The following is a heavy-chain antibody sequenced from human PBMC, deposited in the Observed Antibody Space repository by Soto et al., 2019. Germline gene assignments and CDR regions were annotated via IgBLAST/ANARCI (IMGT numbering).Heavy chain of an antibody. Sequence: QVQLVESGGGVVQPGRSLRLSCAASGFTFSNYGMHWVRQAPGKGLEWVSVIWYDGSDEYYADSVRGRFTISRDNSKNTLYLQRNGLRTEDTAVYYCATDQGIYWGQGTLVTVSS. CDR3: ATDQGIY. D-gene: IGHD6-13*01. CDR2: IWYDGSDE. V-gene: IGHV3-33*01. CDR1: GFTFSNYG. J-gene: IGHJ4*02.